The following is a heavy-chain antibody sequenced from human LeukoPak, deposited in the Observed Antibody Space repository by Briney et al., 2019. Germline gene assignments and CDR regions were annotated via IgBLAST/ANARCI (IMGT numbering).Heavy chain of an antibody. CDR1: GGSFSGYY. CDR3: ARGRFTYYYDSSGGWFDP. J-gene: IGHJ5*02. CDR2: INRSGST. V-gene: IGHV4-34*01. D-gene: IGHD3-22*01. Sequence: TETLSLTCAVYGGSFSGYYWSWIRQPPGKGLEWIGEINRSGSTNYNPSLKSRVTISVDTSKNQFSLKLSSVTAADTAVYYCARGRFTYYYDSSGGWFDPWGQGTLVTVSS.